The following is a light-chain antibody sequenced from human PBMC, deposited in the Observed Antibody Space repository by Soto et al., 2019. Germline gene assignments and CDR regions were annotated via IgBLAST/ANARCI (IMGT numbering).Light chain of an antibody. V-gene: IGKV1-39*01. CDR3: QQSYSTPRT. Sequence: DIQMTQSPSTLSASVGDRVTITCRASQSIVRWMAWYQQKPGKAPKLLIYDASSLQSGVPSRFSGSVSGTDFTLTISSLQPEDFATYYCQQSYSTPRTFGQGTKVDI. J-gene: IGKJ1*01. CDR1: QSIVRW. CDR2: DAS.